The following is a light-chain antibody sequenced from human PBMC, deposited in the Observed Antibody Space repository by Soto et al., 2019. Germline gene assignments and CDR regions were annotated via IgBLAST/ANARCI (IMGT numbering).Light chain of an antibody. V-gene: IGKV3-15*01. J-gene: IGKJ2*01. Sequence: EIVMTQSPATLSVSPGPRATLSCRASQSVSSDLAWYQQKPGQAPRLLIYDVSTRVTGIPARFSGSGSGTEFTLTISSLQSEDFGVYYCQQYNNWPPYTFGQGTKVDIK. CDR3: QQYNNWPPYT. CDR1: QSVSSD. CDR2: DVS.